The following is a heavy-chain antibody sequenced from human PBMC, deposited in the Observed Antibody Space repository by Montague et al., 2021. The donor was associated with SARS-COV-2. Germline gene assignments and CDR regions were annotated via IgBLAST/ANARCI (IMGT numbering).Heavy chain of an antibody. V-gene: IGHV2-5*02. D-gene: IGHD3-3*01. CDR3: AHLHTGFWSAYYST. J-gene: IGHJ5*02. CDR2: IYWDDDK. Sequence: PALVKPTQTLTLTCTFSGFSLSTSAVGVGWIRQPPGKALQWLALIYWDDDKRNSPSLKTRLTVTKDTSKNQVVLTMTNMDPVDTATYYCAHLHTGFWSAYYSTWGQGTLVTVSS. CDR1: GFSLSTSAVG.